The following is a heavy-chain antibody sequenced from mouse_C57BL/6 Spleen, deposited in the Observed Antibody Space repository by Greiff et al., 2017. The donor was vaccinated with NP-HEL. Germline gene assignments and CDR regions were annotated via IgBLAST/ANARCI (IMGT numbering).Heavy chain of an antibody. D-gene: IGHD3-3*01. V-gene: IGHV5-17*01. CDR3: ARGLPLGGLDY. CDR2: ISSGSSTI. J-gene: IGHJ2*01. CDR1: GFTFSDYG. Sequence: EVKLMESGGGLVKPGGSLKLSCAASGFTFSDYGMHWVRQAPEKGLEWVAYISSGSSTIYYADTVKGRFTISRDNAKNTLFLQMTSLRSEDTAMYYCARGLPLGGLDYWGQGTTLTVSS.